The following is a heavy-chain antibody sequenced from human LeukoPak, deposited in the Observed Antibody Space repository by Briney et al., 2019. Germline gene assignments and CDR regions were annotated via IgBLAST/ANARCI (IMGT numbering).Heavy chain of an antibody. Sequence: SEPLSLTCTVSGGSISSYYWSWIRQPTGKGLEWIGYIYYSGSTNYNPSLKSRVTISVDTSKNQFSLKLSSVTAADTAVYYCARGGNSYGIYYFDYWGQGTLVTVST. CDR1: GGSISSYY. CDR2: IYYSGST. V-gene: IGHV4-59*01. D-gene: IGHD5-18*01. J-gene: IGHJ4*02. CDR3: ARGGNSYGIYYFDY.